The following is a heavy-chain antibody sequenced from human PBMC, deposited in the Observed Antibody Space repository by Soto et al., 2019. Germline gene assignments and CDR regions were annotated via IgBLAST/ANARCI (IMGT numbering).Heavy chain of an antibody. J-gene: IGHJ5*02. Sequence: GASVKVSCKASGYTFTSYAMHWVRQAPGQRLEWMGWINAGNGNTKYSQKFQGRVTITRDTSASTAYMELSSLRSEDTAVYYCARDNSRDYGSGLMAWWFDPWGQGTLVTVSS. D-gene: IGHD3-10*01. CDR1: GYTFTSYA. CDR3: ARDNSRDYGSGLMAWWFDP. V-gene: IGHV1-3*01. CDR2: INAGNGNT.